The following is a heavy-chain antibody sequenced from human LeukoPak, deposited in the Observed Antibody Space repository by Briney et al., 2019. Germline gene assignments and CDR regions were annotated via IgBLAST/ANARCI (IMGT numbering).Heavy chain of an antibody. J-gene: IGHJ4*02. CDR2: ISTASSYR. V-gene: IGHV3-21*01. CDR1: GFTFSSNK. CDR3: ARERDLTGDPLDY. Sequence: PGGSLRLSCVASGFTFSSNKMDWVRQAPGKGLEWVSSISTASSYRYYAKSVRGRFTISRDNTKNSLYLQMNSLRAEDTDIYYCARERDLTGDPLDYWRQGTLVTVSS. D-gene: IGHD7-27*01.